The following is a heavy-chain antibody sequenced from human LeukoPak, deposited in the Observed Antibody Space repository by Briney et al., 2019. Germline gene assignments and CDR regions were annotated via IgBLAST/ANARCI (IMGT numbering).Heavy chain of an antibody. CDR3: ARGLITGAAGTYYHYGMDV. D-gene: IGHD6-13*01. CDR1: GFIFSRYG. V-gene: IGHV3-64*01. CDR2: ISNSGGST. Sequence: AGGSLRLSCVASGFIFSRYGMHWVRQAPGKGLEYVSAISNSGGSTYYANSVKGRFTISRDNSKNTLYLQMGSLRGEDMAVYYCARGLITGAAGTYYHYGMDVWGQGTTVTVSS. J-gene: IGHJ6*02.